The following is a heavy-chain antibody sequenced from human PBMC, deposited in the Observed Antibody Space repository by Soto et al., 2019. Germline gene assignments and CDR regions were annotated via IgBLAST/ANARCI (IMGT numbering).Heavy chain of an antibody. CDR3: ARRAVYYYGMDV. J-gene: IGHJ6*02. CDR2: IGTAGDT. Sequence: PGGSLRLSCAASGFTFSSYDMHWVRQATGKGLEWVSAIGTAGDTYYPGSVKGRFTISRENAKNSLYLQMNSLRAEDTAVYYCARRAVYYYGMDVWGQGTTVTVSS. CDR1: GFTFSSYD. V-gene: IGHV3-13*01.